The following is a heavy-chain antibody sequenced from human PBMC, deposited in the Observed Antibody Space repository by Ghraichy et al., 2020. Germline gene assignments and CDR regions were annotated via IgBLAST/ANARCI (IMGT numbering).Heavy chain of an antibody. V-gene: IGHV3-30*04. J-gene: IGHJ4*02. CDR2: ISYDGSNK. CDR3: ARALYSGSYYALDY. D-gene: IGHD1-26*01. CDR1: GFTFSSYA. Sequence: GSLRLSCAASGFTFSSYAMHWVRQAPGKGLEWVAVISYDGSNKYYADSVKGRFTISRDNSKNTLYLQMNSLRAEDTALYYCARALYSGSYYALDYWGQGTLVTVSS.